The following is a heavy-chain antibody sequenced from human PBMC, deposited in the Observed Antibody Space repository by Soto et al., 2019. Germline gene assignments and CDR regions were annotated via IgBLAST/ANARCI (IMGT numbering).Heavy chain of an antibody. D-gene: IGHD6-13*01. V-gene: IGHV1-69*02. CDR1: GGTFSTYT. CDR2: IIPMLDIT. Sequence: QVQLVQSGAEVKKPGSSVKVSCKASGGTFSTYTVIWMRQAPGQGLEWMGRIIPMLDITNTAQSFQGRVTITADKSTSTAYLELSTLRSDDTAIYFCTLGSWSAETFDIWGRGTMVTVSS. CDR3: TLGSWSAETFDI. J-gene: IGHJ3*02.